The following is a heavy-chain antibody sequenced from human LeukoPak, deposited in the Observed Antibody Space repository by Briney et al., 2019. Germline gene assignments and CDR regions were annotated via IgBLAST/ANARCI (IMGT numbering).Heavy chain of an antibody. CDR3: ARRATTERGHSYGLDY. Sequence: GGSLRLSCAASGFTFSSYGMHWVRQAPGKGLEWVAFIRYDGSNKYYADSVKGRFTISRDNSKNTLYLQMNSLRAEDTAVYYCARRATTERGHSYGLDYWGQGTLVTVSS. D-gene: IGHD5-18*01. CDR1: GFTFSSYG. J-gene: IGHJ4*02. V-gene: IGHV3-30*02. CDR2: IRYDGSNK.